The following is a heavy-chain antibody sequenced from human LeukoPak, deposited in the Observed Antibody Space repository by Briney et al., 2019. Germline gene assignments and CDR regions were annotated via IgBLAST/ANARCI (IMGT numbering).Heavy chain of an antibody. CDR1: GYTFTGYY. CDR3: ARVGYCSSTSCYTFDY. Sequence: ASVKVSCKASGYTFTGYYLHWVRQAPGQGLEWMGWINPNSGGTNYAQKFQGRVTMTRDKSISTAYMELSRLRSDDRAVYYCARVGYCSSTSCYTFDYWGQGTLVTVSS. J-gene: IGHJ4*02. V-gene: IGHV1-2*02. D-gene: IGHD2-2*02. CDR2: INPNSGGT.